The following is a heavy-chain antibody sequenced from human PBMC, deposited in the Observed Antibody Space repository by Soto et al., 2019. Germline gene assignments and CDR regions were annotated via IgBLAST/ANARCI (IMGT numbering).Heavy chain of an antibody. D-gene: IGHD3-22*01. CDR3: ARVGIPLFYDSSGYHLEETWFDP. Sequence: GASVKVSCKASGYTFTSYAMHWVRQATGQRLEWMGWINAGNGNTKYSQKFQGRVTITRDTSASTAYMELSSLRSEDTAVYYCARVGIPLFYDSSGYHLEETWFDPWGQGTLVTVSS. V-gene: IGHV1-3*01. J-gene: IGHJ5*02. CDR2: INAGNGNT. CDR1: GYTFTSYA.